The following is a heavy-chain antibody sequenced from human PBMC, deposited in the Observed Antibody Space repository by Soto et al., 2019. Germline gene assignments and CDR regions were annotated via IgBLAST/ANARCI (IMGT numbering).Heavy chain of an antibody. Sequence: EVQLVESGGGLVQPGGSLRLACAASGFTFTTYAMNWVRQAPGKGLEWVSCISSSSTYIYYADSVKGRFTISRDNAKNLLYLQLHSLTAEDTAVYYCARDFGDSKGSYYYYGMDVWGQGTTVTVSS. CDR1: GFTFTTYA. CDR2: ISSSSTYI. CDR3: ARDFGDSKGSYYYYGMDV. V-gene: IGHV3-21*01. J-gene: IGHJ6*02. D-gene: IGHD2-21*02.